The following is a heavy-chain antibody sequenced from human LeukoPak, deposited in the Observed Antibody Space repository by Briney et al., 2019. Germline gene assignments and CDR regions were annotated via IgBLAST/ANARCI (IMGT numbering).Heavy chain of an antibody. CDR1: GFTFSSYG. CDR2: IWYDGSNK. D-gene: IGHD6-13*01. V-gene: IGHV3-33*01. Sequence: PGGSLRLSCAASGFTFSSYGMHWVRQAPGKGLGWVAVIWYDGSNKYYADSVKGRFTISRDNSKNTLYLQMNSLRAEDTAVYYCARDEGLTGYSSSWYYFDYWGQGTLVTVSS. CDR3: ARDEGLTGYSSSWYYFDY. J-gene: IGHJ4*02.